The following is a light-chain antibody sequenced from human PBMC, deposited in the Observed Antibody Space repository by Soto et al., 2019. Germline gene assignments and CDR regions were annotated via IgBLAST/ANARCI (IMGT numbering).Light chain of an antibody. CDR2: DVS. CDR3: YSYAGSYPVV. Sequence: QSVLTQPRSVSGSPGQSVTISCTGTSSDVGGYNYVSWYQQHPGKAPKLMIYDVSKRPSGVPDRFSGSKSGNTASLTISGLQAEDEADYYCYSYAGSYPVVFGGGTKLSVL. J-gene: IGLJ2*01. CDR1: SSDVGGYNY. V-gene: IGLV2-11*01.